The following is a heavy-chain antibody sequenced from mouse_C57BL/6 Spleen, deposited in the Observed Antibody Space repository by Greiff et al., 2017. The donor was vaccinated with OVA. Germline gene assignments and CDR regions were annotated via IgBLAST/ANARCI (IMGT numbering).Heavy chain of an antibody. Sequence: QVQLQQPGAELVKPGASVKMSCKASGYTFTSYWITWVKLRPGQGLEWIGDIYPGSGSTNYNEKFKSKATLTVDTSSSTAYMQLSSLTSEDSAVYYCARYRGYYAMDYWGQGTSVTVSS. CDR3: ARYRGYYAMDY. CDR2: IYPGSGST. CDR1: GYTFTSYW. J-gene: IGHJ4*01. V-gene: IGHV1-55*01.